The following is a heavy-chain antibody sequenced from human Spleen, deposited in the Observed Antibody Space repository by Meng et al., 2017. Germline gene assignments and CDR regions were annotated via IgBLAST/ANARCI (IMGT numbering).Heavy chain of an antibody. Sequence: SLEISRAASGFNFDDYAMHWVRQAPGRGLEWVSGISWNSGSIGYADSVEGRFNISRDNAKNSLYLQMNSLRAADTALYYCANIGYCSGGSCYGGGYWGQGTLVTVSS. CDR2: ISWNSGSI. J-gene: IGHJ4*02. CDR1: GFNFDDYA. CDR3: ANIGYCSGGSCYGGGY. V-gene: IGHV3-9*01. D-gene: IGHD2-15*01.